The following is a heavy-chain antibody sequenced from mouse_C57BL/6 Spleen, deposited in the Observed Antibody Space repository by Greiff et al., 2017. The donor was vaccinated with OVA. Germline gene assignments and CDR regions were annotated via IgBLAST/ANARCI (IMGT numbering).Heavy chain of an antibody. Sequence: QVTLKECGPGILQSSQTLSLTCSFSGFSLSTSGMGVSWIRQPSGKGLEWLAHIYWDDDKRYNPSLKSRLTLSKDTSRNQVFLKITSVDTADTATYYCARSHYYYGSSSAWFAYWGQGTLVTVSA. J-gene: IGHJ3*01. CDR2: IYWDDDK. CDR3: ARSHYYYGSSSAWFAY. V-gene: IGHV8-12*01. D-gene: IGHD1-1*01. CDR1: GFSLSTSGMG.